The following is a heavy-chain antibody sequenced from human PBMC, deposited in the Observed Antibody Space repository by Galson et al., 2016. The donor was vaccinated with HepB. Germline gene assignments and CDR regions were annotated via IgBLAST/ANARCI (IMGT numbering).Heavy chain of an antibody. CDR1: GFTFSSYS. CDR2: ISSASSAI. Sequence: SLRLSCEASGFTFSSYSMNWVRQAPGKGLEWVSYISSASSAIFSADSVKGRFTISRDNAKNSLYLQMNSLRDEDSAVYFCARGAVGATILGNWFDPWGQGTLVTVSS. CDR3: ARGAVGATILGNWFDP. D-gene: IGHD1-26*01. J-gene: IGHJ5*02. V-gene: IGHV3-48*02.